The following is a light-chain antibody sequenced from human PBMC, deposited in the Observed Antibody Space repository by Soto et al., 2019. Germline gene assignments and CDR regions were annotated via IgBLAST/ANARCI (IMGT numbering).Light chain of an antibody. CDR2: EVN. J-gene: IGLJ1*01. Sequence: QSALNQPASVSGAPRQAITISCTGTSSDVAFYNHVSWYQQHPGKAPKLLLYEVNNRPSGVSHRFSGSKSGNTASLTISGLQAEDEADYYCRSFARTHTYVFGTGTKLTVL. CDR1: SSDVAFYNH. CDR3: RSFARTHTYV. V-gene: IGLV2-14*01.